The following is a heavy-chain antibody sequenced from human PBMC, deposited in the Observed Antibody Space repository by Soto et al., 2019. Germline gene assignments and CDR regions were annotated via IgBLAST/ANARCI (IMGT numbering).Heavy chain of an antibody. CDR3: ARLGGGSGSSPNWLDP. CDR1: GGSISSGGYY. CDR2: IYYSGST. Sequence: NPSETLSLTCTVSGGSISSGGYYWSWIRQPPGKGLEWIGYIYYSGSTYSNPSLKSRVTISVDTSKNQFSLNLSSVTAADTAVYYCARLGGGSGSSPNWLDPWGQGTLVTVSS. D-gene: IGHD3-10*01. V-gene: IGHV4-31*03. J-gene: IGHJ5*02.